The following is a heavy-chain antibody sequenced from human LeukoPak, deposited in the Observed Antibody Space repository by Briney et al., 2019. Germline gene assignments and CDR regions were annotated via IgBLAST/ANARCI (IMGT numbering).Heavy chain of an antibody. CDR2: IYYSGST. CDR1: GGSIGSYY. CDR3: ARHLYGSGSYYLQIYYYYGMDV. Sequence: SETLSLTCTVSGGSIGSYYWSWIRQPPGKGLEWIGYIYYSGSTNYNPSLKSRVTISVDTSKNQFSLKLSSVTAADTAVYYCARHLYGSGSYYLQIYYYYGMDVWGQGATVTVSS. D-gene: IGHD3-10*01. J-gene: IGHJ6*02. V-gene: IGHV4-59*08.